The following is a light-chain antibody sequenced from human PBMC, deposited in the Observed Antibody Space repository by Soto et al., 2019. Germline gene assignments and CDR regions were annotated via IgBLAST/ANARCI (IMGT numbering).Light chain of an antibody. CDR3: QQRSNWPPEFT. V-gene: IGKV3-11*01. J-gene: IGKJ3*01. Sequence: EIVLTQSPATLSLSPGERATLSCRASQSVSSYLAWHQQKPGQAPRLLIYDASNRATGIPARFSGSGSGTEFTLTISSLEPEDFAVYYCQQRSNWPPEFTFGPGTKVDIK. CDR1: QSVSSY. CDR2: DAS.